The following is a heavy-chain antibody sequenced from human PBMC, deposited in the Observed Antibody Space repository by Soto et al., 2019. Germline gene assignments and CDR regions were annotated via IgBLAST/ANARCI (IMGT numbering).Heavy chain of an antibody. J-gene: IGHJ6*03. CDR3: ARQGRRVWSSSSRVEYYYYYMDV. D-gene: IGHD6-6*01. CDR2: IYYSGST. CDR1: GGSISSYY. V-gene: IGHV4-59*08. Sequence: SETLSLTCTVSGGSISSYYWSWIRQPPGKGLEWIGYIYYSGSTNYNPSLKSRVTISVDTSKNQFSLKLSSVTAADTAVYYCARQGRRVWSSSSRVEYYYYYMDVWGKGTTVTVSS.